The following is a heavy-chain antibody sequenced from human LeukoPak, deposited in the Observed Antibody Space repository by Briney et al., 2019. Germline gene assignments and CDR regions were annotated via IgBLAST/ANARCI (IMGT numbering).Heavy chain of an antibody. J-gene: IGHJ6*02. D-gene: IGHD4-17*01. Sequence: GGSLRLSCAASGITFSTSGMHWVRQVPGKGLEWVAFIWSDGSNKYHADSVKGRFTISRDDSKDTLYLQMNSLRAEDTAVYYCARDKGTTCIDNWGQGTTVTVSS. V-gene: IGHV3-33*01. CDR2: IWSDGSNK. CDR1: GITFSTSG. CDR3: ARDKGTTCIDN.